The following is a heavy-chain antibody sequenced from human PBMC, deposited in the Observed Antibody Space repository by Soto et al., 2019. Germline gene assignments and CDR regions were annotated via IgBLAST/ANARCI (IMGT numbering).Heavy chain of an antibody. D-gene: IGHD6-6*01. CDR2: IIPILGTA. Sequence: GASVKVSCKASGGTFSSYAISWVRQAPGQGLEWMGGIIPILGTANYAQKFQGRVTITADESTSTAYMELSSLRSEDTAVYYCASSSSSQGYYGRDVWGQGTTVTVSS. V-gene: IGHV1-69*13. CDR1: GGTFSSYA. CDR3: ASSSSSQGYYGRDV. J-gene: IGHJ6*02.